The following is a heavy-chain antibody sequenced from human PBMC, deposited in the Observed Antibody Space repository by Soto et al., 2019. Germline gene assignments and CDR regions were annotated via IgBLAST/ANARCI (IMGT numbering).Heavy chain of an antibody. V-gene: IGHV3-23*01. CDR3: AKEPGADYYYYMDV. Sequence: EVQLLESGGGLVQPGGSPRLSCAASGFTFSSYAMSWVRQAPGKGLEWVSAISGSGGSTYYADSVKGRFTISRDNSKNTLYLLMNSLRAEDTAVYYCAKEPGADYYYYMDVWGKGTTVTVSS. CDR2: ISGSGGST. CDR1: GFTFSSYA. D-gene: IGHD7-27*01. J-gene: IGHJ6*03.